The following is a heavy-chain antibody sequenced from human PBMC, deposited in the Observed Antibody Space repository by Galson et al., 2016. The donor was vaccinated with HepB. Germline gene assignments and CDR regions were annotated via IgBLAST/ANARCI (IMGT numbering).Heavy chain of an antibody. V-gene: IGHV1-18*04. CDR1: GYSFSNHA. Sequence: SVKVSCKASGYSFSNHAIGWVRQAPGQGLEWMGWINVDSGNTNYAQNLQGRVSMTTDTSTNTAYRELRSLRSDDTAVFYCARIIGRGPDYWGQGTLVTVSS. CDR3: ARIIGRGPDY. J-gene: IGHJ4*02. D-gene: IGHD3-10*01. CDR2: INVDSGNT.